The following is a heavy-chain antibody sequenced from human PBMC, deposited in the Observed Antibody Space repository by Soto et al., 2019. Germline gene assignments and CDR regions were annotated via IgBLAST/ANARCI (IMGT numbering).Heavy chain of an antibody. CDR2: ISSTTNYI. CDR1: GFTFTRYS. J-gene: IGHJ4*02. CDR3: ARESEDLTSNFDY. V-gene: IGHV3-21*06. Sequence: SLRLSCAASGFTFTRYSMNWIRQAPGKGLEWVSSISSTTNYIYYGDSMKGRFTISRDNAKNSLYLEMNSLRAEDTAVYYCARESEDLTSNFDYWGQGTLVTVSS.